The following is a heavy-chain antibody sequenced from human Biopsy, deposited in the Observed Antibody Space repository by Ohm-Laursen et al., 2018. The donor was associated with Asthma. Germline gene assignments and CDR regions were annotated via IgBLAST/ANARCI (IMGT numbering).Heavy chain of an antibody. V-gene: IGHV1-69*13. CDR1: GGMFGNYA. J-gene: IGHJ6*02. CDR2: IMTVFGTT. Sequence: SVTVSCQASGGMFGNYAISWVRQAPGQGLEWLGGIMTVFGTTSYAQKFQGRVTITADESTSTAYMEVTSLRSEETAIYYCARCQVGYSSGWSLLLKKIYYSGMDVWGQGTAVTVSS. D-gene: IGHD6-19*01. CDR3: ARCQVGYSSGWSLLLKKIYYSGMDV.